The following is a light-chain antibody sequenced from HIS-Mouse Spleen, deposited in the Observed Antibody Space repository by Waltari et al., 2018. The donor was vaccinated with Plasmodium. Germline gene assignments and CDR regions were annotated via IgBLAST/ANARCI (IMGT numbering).Light chain of an antibody. J-gene: IGLJ3*02. Sequence: SYELTQPPSVSVSPAQTARITCSGDALPKKYASWYQQKSGQAPVLGIYEDSKRPSGNPERFSGSSSGTMATLTISGAQVEDEADYYCYSTDSSGNHRVFGGGTKLTVL. CDR3: YSTDSSGNHRV. CDR2: EDS. V-gene: IGLV3-10*01. CDR1: ALPKKY.